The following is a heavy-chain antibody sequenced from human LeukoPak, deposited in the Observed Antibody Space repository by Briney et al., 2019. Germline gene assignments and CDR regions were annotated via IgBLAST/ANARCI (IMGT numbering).Heavy chain of an antibody. Sequence: ASVKVSCKASGYTFTGYYMHWVRQAPGQGLEWMGRINPNSGGTNYAQKFQVRVTMTRDTSISTASMELSRLRSDDTAVYYCARDDYGDYRPFDYWGQGTLVTVSS. D-gene: IGHD4-17*01. V-gene: IGHV1-2*06. CDR3: ARDDYGDYRPFDY. CDR2: INPNSGGT. J-gene: IGHJ4*02. CDR1: GYTFTGYY.